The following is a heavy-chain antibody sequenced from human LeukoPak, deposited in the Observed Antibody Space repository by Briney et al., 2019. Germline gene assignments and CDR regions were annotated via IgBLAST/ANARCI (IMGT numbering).Heavy chain of an antibody. J-gene: IGHJ6*04. CDR3: ARDRDSNYRSYYGMDV. CDR2: IIPIFGTA. Sequence: SVKVSCKASGGTFSSYAISWVRQAPGQGLEWMGGIIPIFGTANYAQKFQGRVTITADESTSTAYMELSSLRSEDTAVYYCARDRDSNYRSYYGMDVWGKGTTVTVSS. CDR1: GGTFSSYA. D-gene: IGHD4-11*01. V-gene: IGHV1-69*13.